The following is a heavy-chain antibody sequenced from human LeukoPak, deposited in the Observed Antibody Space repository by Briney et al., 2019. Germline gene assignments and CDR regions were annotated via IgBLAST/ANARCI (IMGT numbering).Heavy chain of an antibody. CDR1: GGSFSGYY. V-gene: IGHV4-34*01. Sequence: SETLSLTCAVYGGSFSGYYWSWIRQPPGKGLEWIGEINHSGSTNYNPSLKSRVTISVDTSKNQFSLKLSSVTAADTAVYYCARAVPAAHNDYWGQGTLVTVSS. D-gene: IGHD2-2*01. CDR2: INHSGST. CDR3: ARAVPAAHNDY. J-gene: IGHJ4*02.